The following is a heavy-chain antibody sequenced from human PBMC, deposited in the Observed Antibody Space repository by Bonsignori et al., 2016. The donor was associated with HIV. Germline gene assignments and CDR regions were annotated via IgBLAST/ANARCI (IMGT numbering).Heavy chain of an antibody. J-gene: IGHJ6*03. Sequence: WIRQPPGKGLEWVGRIKSKTDGGTTDYAAPVKGRFTISRDDSKNTLYLQMNSLKTEDTAVYYCTTRIVESYYYYYMDVWGKGTTVTVSS. CDR3: TTRIVESYYYYYMDV. V-gene: IGHV3-15*01. D-gene: IGHD1-26*01. CDR2: IKSKTDGGTT.